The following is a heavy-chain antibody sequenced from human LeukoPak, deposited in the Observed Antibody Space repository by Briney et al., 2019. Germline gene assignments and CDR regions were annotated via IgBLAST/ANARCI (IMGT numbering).Heavy chain of an antibody. J-gene: IGHJ5*02. V-gene: IGHV1-24*01. CDR1: GYTFTDYY. Sequence: ASVKVSCKVSGYTFTDYYMHWVRQAPGKGLEWMGGFDPEDGETIYAQNFQGRVTMTEDTSTDTAYMELNNLTSEDTAVYYCVRFAAGPDPYYPWGQGTLVTVSS. CDR2: FDPEDGET. D-gene: IGHD6-25*01. CDR3: VRFAAGPDPYYP.